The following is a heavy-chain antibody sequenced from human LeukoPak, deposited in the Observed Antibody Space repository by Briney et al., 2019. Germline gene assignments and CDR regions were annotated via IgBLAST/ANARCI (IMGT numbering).Heavy chain of an antibody. CDR3: ARQAYCGGDCYKPKYNFDY. CDR2: IYYSGST. J-gene: IGHJ4*02. CDR1: GFTFSSYA. Sequence: PGGSLRLSCAASGFTFSSYAMSWVRQAPGKGLEWIGSIYYSGSTYYNPSLKSRVTISVDTSKNQFSLKLSSVTAADTAVYYCARQAYCGGDCYKPKYNFDYWGQGTLVTVSS. V-gene: IGHV4-39*01. D-gene: IGHD2-21*02.